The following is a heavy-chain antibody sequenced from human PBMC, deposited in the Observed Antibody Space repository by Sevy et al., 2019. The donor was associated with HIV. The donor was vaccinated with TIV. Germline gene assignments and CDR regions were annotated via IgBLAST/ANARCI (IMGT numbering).Heavy chain of an antibody. CDR2: LAYDGSNK. J-gene: IGHJ6*02. CDR1: GFTFSSYA. CDR3: ARDDEPDYYYFDMDV. V-gene: IGHV3-30-3*01. Sequence: GGSLRLSCAASGFTFSSYAMHWVRQAPAKGLEWVAVLAYDGSNKYYADSVKGRFTISRDNSKNTLYLQMDGLRAADTALYYCARDDEPDYYYFDMDVWGQGTTVTVSS.